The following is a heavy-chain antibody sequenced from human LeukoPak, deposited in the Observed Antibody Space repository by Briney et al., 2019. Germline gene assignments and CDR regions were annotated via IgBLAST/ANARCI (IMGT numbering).Heavy chain of an antibody. CDR2: ISAHNGNT. Sequence: ASVKVPCKASGYTLTSYGISWVRQAPGHGLEWMGWISAHNGNTNYAQKLQGRITMTTDTSTSTAYMELRSLKSDATAVYYCATYFYGSGTKGVTYFHHWGQGPLVTVSS. V-gene: IGHV1-18*04. J-gene: IGHJ1*01. CDR3: ATYFYGSGTKGVTYFHH. D-gene: IGHD3-10*01. CDR1: GYTLTSYG.